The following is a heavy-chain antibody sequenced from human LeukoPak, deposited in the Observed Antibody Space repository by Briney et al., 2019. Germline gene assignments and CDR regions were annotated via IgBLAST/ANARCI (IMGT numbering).Heavy chain of an antibody. D-gene: IGHD6-13*01. CDR1: GFTFDDYA. J-gene: IGHJ4*02. V-gene: IGHV3-9*01. Sequence: GGSLRLSCAASGFTFDDYAMHWVRQAPGKGLEWVSGISWNSGSIGYADSVKGRFTISRDNAKNSLYLQMNSLRAEDTAVYYCAKNIAAAGTPFDYWGQGTLVTVSS. CDR3: AKNIAAAGTPFDY. CDR2: ISWNSGSI.